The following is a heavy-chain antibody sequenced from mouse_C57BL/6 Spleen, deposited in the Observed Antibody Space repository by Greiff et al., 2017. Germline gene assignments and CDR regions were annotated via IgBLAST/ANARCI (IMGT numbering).Heavy chain of an antibody. CDR3: ARMGDSSGYPYYFDY. CDR2: INYDGSST. J-gene: IGHJ2*01. V-gene: IGHV5-16*01. D-gene: IGHD3-2*02. CDR1: GFTFSDYY. Sequence: EVMLVESEGGLVQPGSSMKLSCTASGFTFSDYYMAWVRQVPEKGLEWVSNINYDGSSTYYLDSLKSRFIISRDNAKNILYLQMSSLKSEDTATYYCARMGDSSGYPYYFDYWGQGTTLTVSS.